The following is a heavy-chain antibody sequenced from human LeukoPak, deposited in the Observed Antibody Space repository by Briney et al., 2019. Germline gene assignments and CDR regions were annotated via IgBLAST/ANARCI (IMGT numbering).Heavy chain of an antibody. D-gene: IGHD3-16*01. Sequence: GGSLRLSCTTSGFTFADYAMHWFRQAPGKGLESVGFIRGSGTTQYAASVRGRFTISRDDSKSIAYLQMNSLKTEDTAVYYCSRDKFYVWFDPWGQGTLVTVSS. CDR2: IRGSGTT. J-gene: IGHJ5*02. CDR3: SRDKFYVWFDP. CDR1: GFTFADYA. V-gene: IGHV3-49*03.